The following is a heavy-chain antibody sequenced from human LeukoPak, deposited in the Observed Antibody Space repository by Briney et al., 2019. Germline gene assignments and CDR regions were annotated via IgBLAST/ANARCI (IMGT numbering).Heavy chain of an antibody. D-gene: IGHD3-10*01. V-gene: IGHV4-59*01. Sequence: SETLSLTCTVSGDSISSYYWSWIRQPPGKGLEWIGYIYYSGSTNYNPSLKSRVTISVDTSKNQFSLKLSSVTAADTAVYYCARAVVIGWFDPWGQGTLVTVSS. J-gene: IGHJ5*02. CDR1: GDSISSYY. CDR2: IYYSGST. CDR3: ARAVVIGWFDP.